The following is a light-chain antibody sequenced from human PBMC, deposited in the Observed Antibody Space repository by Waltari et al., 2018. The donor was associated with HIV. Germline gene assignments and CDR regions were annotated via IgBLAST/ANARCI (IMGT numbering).Light chain of an antibody. CDR2: GVN. J-gene: IGLJ2*01. V-gene: IGLV2-8*01. CDR3: SSYAGPNHLL. CDR1: SRHVGAYNF. Sequence: QSALTQPPSASGSPGQPVTFSSTATSRHVGAYNFLSWYQQHPGQAPKLIIYGVNQRPSGVPDRFSGSKSGNTASLTVSGLQADDEADYYCSSYAGPNHLLFGGGTRLTVL.